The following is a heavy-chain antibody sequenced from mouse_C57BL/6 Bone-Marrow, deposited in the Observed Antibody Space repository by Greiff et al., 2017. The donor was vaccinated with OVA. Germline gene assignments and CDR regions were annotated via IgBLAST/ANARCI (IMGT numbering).Heavy chain of an antibody. CDR2: IDPETGGT. CDR3: TRHHRY. J-gene: IGHJ2*01. Sequence: VNLVESGAELVRPGASVTLSCKASGYTFTDYEMHWVKQTPVHGLEWIGAIDPETGGTAYNQKFKGKAILTADKSSSTAYMELRSLTSEDSAVYYCTRHHRYWGQGTTLTVSS. CDR1: GYTFTDYE. V-gene: IGHV1-15*01.